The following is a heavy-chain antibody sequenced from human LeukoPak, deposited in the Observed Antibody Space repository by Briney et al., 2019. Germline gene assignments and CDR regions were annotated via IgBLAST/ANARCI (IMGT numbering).Heavy chain of an antibody. Sequence: KPGGSLRLSCAASGFTFSDYYMSWLRQAPGKELERVSYITNTGTTTYYADSVKVRFTISRDNAKNSLYLQMKSLSVEDTAVYYCARDSPVPAATQGYFDYWGQGTLVTVSS. CDR3: ARDSPVPAATQGYFDY. CDR2: ITNTGTTT. J-gene: IGHJ4*02. V-gene: IGHV3-11*04. D-gene: IGHD2-2*01. CDR1: GFTFSDYY.